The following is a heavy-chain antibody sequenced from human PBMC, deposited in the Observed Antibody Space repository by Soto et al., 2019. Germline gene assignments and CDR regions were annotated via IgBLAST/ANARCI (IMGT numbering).Heavy chain of an antibody. J-gene: IGHJ6*02. V-gene: IGHV4-4*02. Sequence: PSETLSLTCAVSGGSISSSNWWSWVRQPPGKGLEWIGEIYHSGSTNYNPSLKSRVTISVDKSKNQFSLKLSSVTAADTAVYYCARDRLRYFDWLPPDYYYYGMDVWGQGTTVTAP. CDR3: ARDRLRYFDWLPPDYYYYGMDV. CDR2: IYHSGST. CDR1: GGSISSSNW. D-gene: IGHD3-9*01.